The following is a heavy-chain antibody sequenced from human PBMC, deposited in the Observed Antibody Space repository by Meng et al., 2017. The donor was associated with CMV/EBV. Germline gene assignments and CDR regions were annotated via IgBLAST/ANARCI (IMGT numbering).Heavy chain of an antibody. CDR2: INWNGGST. CDR1: GFTFDDYG. Sequence: GESLKISCAASGFTFDDYGMSWVRQAPGKGLEWVSGINWNGGSTGYADSVKGRFTISRDNAKNSLYLQMNSLRAEDTAVYYCARDLFWSGYPAVYSYYGMDVWGQGTTVTVSS. J-gene: IGHJ6*02. CDR3: ARDLFWSGYPAVYSYYGMDV. D-gene: IGHD3-3*01. V-gene: IGHV3-20*04.